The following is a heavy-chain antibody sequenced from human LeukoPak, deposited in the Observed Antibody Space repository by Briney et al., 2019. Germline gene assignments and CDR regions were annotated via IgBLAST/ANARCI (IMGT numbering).Heavy chain of an antibody. V-gene: IGHV4-61*01. CDR2: IHYSGNT. CDR3: ARAGSWKLNFDY. Sequence: SETLSLTCTVSGDSVRTSNYYWSWIRQPPGKGLEWIGYIHYSGNTNYNTSLKSRVTISVDTSKSQFSLKLSSVTAADTAVYYCARAGSWKLNFDYWGQGTLVTVSS. J-gene: IGHJ4*02. CDR1: GDSVRTSNYY. D-gene: IGHD6-13*01.